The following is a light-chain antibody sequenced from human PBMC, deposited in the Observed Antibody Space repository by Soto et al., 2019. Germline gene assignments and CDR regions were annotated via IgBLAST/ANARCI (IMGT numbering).Light chain of an antibody. J-gene: IGKJ1*01. CDR3: QQCYMGWT. CDR2: DAS. V-gene: IGKV1-5*02. Sequence: DIRMTQSPSTLSASVGDRVIIICRASQSISSWLAWYQQKPGKAPKLLIYDASTLESGVPSRFSGTGSGTEFTFSITSLQPEDFGTYYCQQCYMGWTFGQGTKVAIK. CDR1: QSISSW.